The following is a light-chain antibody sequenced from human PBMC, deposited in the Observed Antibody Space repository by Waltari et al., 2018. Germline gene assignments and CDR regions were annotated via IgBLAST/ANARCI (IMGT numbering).Light chain of an antibody. Sequence: DIVMTQSPDPLAVSLGERVTINCKSSQSLLYSSNNKNYLAWYQQKPGQAPKLLIYWASTRESGVPNRFSGSGSGTDFTLTISGLQAEDVAVYYCQQYYSTPLTFGPGTKLDIK. CDR2: WAS. V-gene: IGKV4-1*01. J-gene: IGKJ3*01. CDR1: QSLLYSSNNKNY. CDR3: QQYYSTPLT.